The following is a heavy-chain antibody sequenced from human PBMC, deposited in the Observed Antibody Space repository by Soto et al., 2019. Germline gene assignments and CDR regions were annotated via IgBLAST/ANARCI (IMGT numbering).Heavy chain of an antibody. Sequence: SETLSLTCTVSGGSISSGDYYWSWIRQPPGKGLEWIGYIYYSGSTYYNPSLKSRVTISVDTSKNQFSLKLSSVTAADTAVYYCARGQLGPLRSPFDYWGQGTLVTVSS. CDR1: GGSISSGDYY. CDR3: ARGQLGPLRSPFDY. J-gene: IGHJ4*02. V-gene: IGHV4-30-4*01. D-gene: IGHD4-17*01. CDR2: IYYSGST.